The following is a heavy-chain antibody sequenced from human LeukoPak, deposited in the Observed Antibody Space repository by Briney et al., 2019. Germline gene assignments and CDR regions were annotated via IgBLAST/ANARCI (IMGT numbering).Heavy chain of an antibody. CDR1: GGSVSSGSYY. CDR3: ASTYSVADAFDI. CDR2: IYYSGST. Sequence: PSETLSLTCTVSGGSVSSGSYYWSWIRQPPGKGLEWIGYIYYSGSTNYHPSLKSRVTISVDTSKNQFSLKLSSVTAADTAVYYCASTYSVADAFDIWGQGTMVTVSS. D-gene: IGHD5/OR15-5a*01. J-gene: IGHJ3*02. V-gene: IGHV4-61*01.